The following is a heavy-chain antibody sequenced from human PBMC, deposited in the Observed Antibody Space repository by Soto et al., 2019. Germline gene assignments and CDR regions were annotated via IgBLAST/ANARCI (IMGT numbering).Heavy chain of an antibody. CDR1: GGSISSGGYS. J-gene: IGHJ5*02. D-gene: IGHD3-10*01. CDR2: IYYSGST. V-gene: IGHV4-61*08. CDR3: VRGEFTNWFDP. Sequence: PSETLSLTCAVSGGSISSGGYSWSWIRQPPGKGLEWIGYIYYSGSTNSNPSLKSRVTISVDTSKNQFSLKLRSVTAADTAVYYCVRGEFTNWFDPWGQGALVTAPQ.